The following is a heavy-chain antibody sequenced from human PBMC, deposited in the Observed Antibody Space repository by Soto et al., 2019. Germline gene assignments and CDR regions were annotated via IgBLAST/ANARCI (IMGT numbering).Heavy chain of an antibody. CDR1: GFTFSSYA. CDR3: ACSLYYYDTSGYY. D-gene: IGHD3-22*01. J-gene: IGHJ4*02. Sequence: EVQLLESGGGLVQPGGSLSLSCAASGFTFSSYAMSWVRQAPGKGLEWVSAISGSGVSTYYADSVKGRFTISRDNSKNTLYLQMNTLRAEDTAVYYCACSLYYYDTSGYYLGQGTLVTVSS. CDR2: ISGSGVST. V-gene: IGHV3-23*01.